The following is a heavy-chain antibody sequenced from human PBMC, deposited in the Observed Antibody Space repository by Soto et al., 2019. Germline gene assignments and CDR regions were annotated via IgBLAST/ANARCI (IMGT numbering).Heavy chain of an antibody. D-gene: IGHD1-7*01. CDR1: GFTFSSYA. V-gene: IGHV3-23*01. CDR2: ISGSDGST. J-gene: IGHJ3*01. Sequence: EVQLLESGGGLVQPGGSLRLSCAASGFTFSSYAMSWVRQAPGKGLEWVSAISGSDGSTYYADSVKGRFTISRDNAKNTVYLQIDSLRAEDTAVYYCARSLPGTYGAFDLWGQGTMVTVSS. CDR3: ARSLPGTYGAFDL.